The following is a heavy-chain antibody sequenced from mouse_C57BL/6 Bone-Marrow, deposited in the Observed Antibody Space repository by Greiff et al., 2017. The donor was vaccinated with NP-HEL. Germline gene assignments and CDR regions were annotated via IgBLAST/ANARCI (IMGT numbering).Heavy chain of an antibody. CDR1: GYAFSSYW. D-gene: IGHD1-1*01. CDR2: IYPGDGDT. J-gene: IGHJ2*01. V-gene: IGHV1-80*01. Sequence: QVQLQQSGAELVKPGASVKISCKASGYAFSSYWMNWVKQRPGKGLEWIGQIYPGDGDTNYNGKFKGKATLTADKSSSTAYMQLSSLTSEDSAVYFCAIRRTTVVSFDYWGQGTTLTVSS. CDR3: AIRRTTVVSFDY.